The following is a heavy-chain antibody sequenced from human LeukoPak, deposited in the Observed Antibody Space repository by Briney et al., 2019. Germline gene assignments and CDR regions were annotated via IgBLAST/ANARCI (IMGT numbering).Heavy chain of an antibody. CDR1: GGTFSSYA. D-gene: IGHD3-3*01. J-gene: IGHJ4*02. V-gene: IGHV1-18*01. CDR3: ARSVGGITITYYFDY. Sequence: ASVKVSCKASGGTFSSYAISWVRQAPGQGLEWMGWISAYNGNTNYAQKLQGRVTMTTDTSTSTAYMELRSLRSDDTAVYYCARSVGGITITYYFDYWGQGTLVTVSS. CDR2: ISAYNGNT.